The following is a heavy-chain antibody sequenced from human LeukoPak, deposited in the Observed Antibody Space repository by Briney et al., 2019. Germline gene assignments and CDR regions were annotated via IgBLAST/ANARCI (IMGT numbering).Heavy chain of an antibody. Sequence: GGSLRLSCAASGFTFSSYAMHWVRQAPGKGLEWVAVISYDGSNKYYADSVKGRFTISRDNSKNTLYLQMNSLRAEDTAVYYCAKEKTRYCSSTSCYTPGIYWGQGTLVTVSS. V-gene: IGHV3-30-3*01. CDR2: ISYDGSNK. CDR1: GFTFSSYA. CDR3: AKEKTRYCSSTSCYTPGIY. D-gene: IGHD2-2*02. J-gene: IGHJ4*02.